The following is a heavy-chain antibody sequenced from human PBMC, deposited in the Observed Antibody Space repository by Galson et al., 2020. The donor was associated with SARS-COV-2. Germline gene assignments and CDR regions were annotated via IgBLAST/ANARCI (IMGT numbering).Heavy chain of an antibody. CDR3: ARVGPVAGAVYAFYI. Sequence: SETLSLTCAVYGGSFSGYYWSWVRQPPGKGLEWIGEIHHLGKTNYNPSLKSRVTISIDKSEDQLSLRLSSVTAADTAMYYCARVGPVAGAVYAFYIWGQGTMVTVSS. D-gene: IGHD6-19*01. V-gene: IGHV4-34*01. CDR1: GGSFSGYY. J-gene: IGHJ3*02. CDR2: IHHLGKT.